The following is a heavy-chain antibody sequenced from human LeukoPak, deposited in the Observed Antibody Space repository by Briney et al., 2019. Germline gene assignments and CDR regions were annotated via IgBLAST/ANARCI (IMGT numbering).Heavy chain of an antibody. CDR3: ARDELWFGEGYYYMDV. CDR2: INPNSGAT. J-gene: IGHJ6*03. CDR1: GYSFTGYY. V-gene: IGHV1-2*02. Sequence: ASVKVSCKASGYSFTGYYIHWVRQAPGQGLEWMGWINPNSGATNYAQRFQGRVTVTRDTSINTAYMELRRLRFDDTAVYYCARDELWFGEGYYYMDVWGTGTTVTISS. D-gene: IGHD3-10*01.